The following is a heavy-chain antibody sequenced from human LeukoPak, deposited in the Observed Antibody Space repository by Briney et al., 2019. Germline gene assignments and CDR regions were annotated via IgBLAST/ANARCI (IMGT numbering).Heavy chain of an antibody. D-gene: IGHD4-11*01. V-gene: IGHV3-21*04. CDR3: AKDRIQYPDAFDI. Sequence: GGSLRLSCAASGFTFSSYSMNWVRQAPGKGLEWVSSISSSSSYIYYADSVKGRFTISRDNSKNTLYLQMNSLRAEDTAVYYCAKDRIQYPDAFDIWGQGTMVTVSS. CDR2: ISSSSSYI. J-gene: IGHJ3*02. CDR1: GFTFSSYS.